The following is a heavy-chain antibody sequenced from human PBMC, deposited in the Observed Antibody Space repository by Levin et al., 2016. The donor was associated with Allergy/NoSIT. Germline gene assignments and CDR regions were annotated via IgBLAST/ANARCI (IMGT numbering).Heavy chain of an antibody. J-gene: IGHJ5*02. CDR3: ARGGVYSSGWYAGNWFDP. CDR2: INPNSGGT. CDR1: GYTFTGYY. Sequence: ASVKVSCKASGYTFTGYYMHWVRQAPGQGLEWMGWINPNSGGTNYAQKFQGRVTMTRDTSISTAYMELSRLRSDDTAVYYCARGGVYSSGWYAGNWFDPWGQGTLVTVSS. V-gene: IGHV1-2*02. D-gene: IGHD6-19*01.